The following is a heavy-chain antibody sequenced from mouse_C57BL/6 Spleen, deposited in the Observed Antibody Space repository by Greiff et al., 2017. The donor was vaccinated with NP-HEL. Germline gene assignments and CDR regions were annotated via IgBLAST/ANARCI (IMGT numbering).Heavy chain of an antibody. D-gene: IGHD2-4*01. Sequence: QVQLKESGPGLVQPSQSLSITCTVSGFSLTSYGVHWVRQSPGKGLEWLGVIWSGGSTDYNAAFISRLSISKDNSKSQVFFKMNSLQADDTAIYYCARNGLRRGYAMDYWGQGTSVTVSS. CDR1: GFSLTSYG. V-gene: IGHV2-2*01. CDR2: IWSGGST. J-gene: IGHJ4*01. CDR3: ARNGLRRGYAMDY.